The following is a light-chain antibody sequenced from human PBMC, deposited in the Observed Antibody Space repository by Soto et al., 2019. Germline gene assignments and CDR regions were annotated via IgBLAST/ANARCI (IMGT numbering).Light chain of an antibody. Sequence: DIVMTQSPDSLAVSLCERVTINCRSSQSVLNYLAWYRQKPGQPPKLLIYWASDRESGVPDRVSGSGSRTDFTLTISSLQAEDVAVYYCQQYYSLPQTFGQGTKVEIK. V-gene: IGKV4-1*01. CDR2: WAS. CDR1: QSVLNY. CDR3: QQYYSLPQT. J-gene: IGKJ1*01.